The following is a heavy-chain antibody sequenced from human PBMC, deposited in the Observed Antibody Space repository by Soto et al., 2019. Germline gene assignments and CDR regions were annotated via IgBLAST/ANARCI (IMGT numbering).Heavy chain of an antibody. CDR2: IYYSVST. CDR1: GDSISRDDYY. D-gene: IGHD1-20*01. J-gene: IGHJ5*02. CDR3: ARGITGTSRYWLDP. V-gene: IGHV4-30-4*01. Sequence: PSETLSLTCTVSGDSISRDDYYWSWIRQPPGKGLEWIGYIYYSVSTYYNPSLKSRLTISADTSKNQFSLKLSSVTAADTAVYYCARGITGTSRYWLDPWGQGTLVTVSS.